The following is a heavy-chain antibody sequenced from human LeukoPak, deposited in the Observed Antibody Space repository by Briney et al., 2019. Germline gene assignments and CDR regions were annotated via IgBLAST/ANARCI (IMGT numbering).Heavy chain of an antibody. CDR2: IHYSGST. D-gene: IGHD5-18*01. J-gene: IGHJ6*02. CDR1: GGSIRNYY. CDR3: ARVGDSSGYLNHYYYGMDV. Sequence: SETLSLTCIVSGGSIRNYYWNWIRQSPGKGLEWIGFIHYSGSTYYRPTLKSRVTMSVDTSKNQFSLKLTSVTAADTAVYYCARVGDSSGYLNHYYYGMDVWGQGTTVTVSS. V-gene: IGHV4-59*01.